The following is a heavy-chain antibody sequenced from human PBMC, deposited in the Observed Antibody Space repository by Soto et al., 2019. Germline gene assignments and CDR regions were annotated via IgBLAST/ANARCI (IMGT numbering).Heavy chain of an antibody. D-gene: IGHD7-27*01. CDR3: AHSLIPNWGSRGAFDY. J-gene: IGHJ4*02. V-gene: IGHV2-5*02. CDR2: IYWDDDK. Sequence: QITLKESGPTLVKPTQTLTLTCTFSGFSLSTSGVGVGWIRQPPGKALEWLALIYWDDDKRYSPSLKSSLTTTKDTSKNQVVLTMTNMDPVDTATYYCAHSLIPNWGSRGAFDYWGQGTLVTVSS. CDR1: GFSLSTSGVG.